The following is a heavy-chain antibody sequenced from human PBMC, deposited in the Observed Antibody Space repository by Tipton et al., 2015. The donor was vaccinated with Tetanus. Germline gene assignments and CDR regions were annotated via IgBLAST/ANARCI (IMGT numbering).Heavy chain of an antibody. D-gene: IGHD3-22*01. CDR1: GFTFSSYA. CDR2: ISGSGGST. J-gene: IGHJ4*02. V-gene: IGHV3-23*01. Sequence: SLRLSCAASGFTFSSYAMSWVRQAPGKGLEWVSAISGSGGSTYYADSVKGRFTISRDNSKNTLYLQMNSLRAEDTAVYYCAKYTVGGSDSSGYYPPTAFDYWGQGTLVTVSS. CDR3: AKYTVGGSDSSGYYPPTAFDY.